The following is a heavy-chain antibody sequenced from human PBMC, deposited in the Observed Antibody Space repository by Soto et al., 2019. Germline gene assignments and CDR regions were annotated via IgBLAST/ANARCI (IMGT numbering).Heavy chain of an antibody. CDR1: GGSFSGYY. CDR3: ARDRGYSYGTYYYYMDV. CDR2: INHSGST. Sequence: QVQLQQWGAGLLKPSETLSLTCAVYGGSFSGYYWSWIRQPPGKGLEWIGEINHSGSTNYNPSLKSRVTISVDTSKNQFSLKLSSVTAADTAVYYCARDRGYSYGTYYYYMDVWGKGTTVTVSS. D-gene: IGHD5-18*01. J-gene: IGHJ6*03. V-gene: IGHV4-34*01.